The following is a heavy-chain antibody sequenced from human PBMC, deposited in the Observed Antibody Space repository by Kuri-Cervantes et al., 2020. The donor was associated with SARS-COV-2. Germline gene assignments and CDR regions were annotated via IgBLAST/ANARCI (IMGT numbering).Heavy chain of an antibody. CDR1: GYSISSGYY. Sequence: ESLKISCTVSGYSISSGYYWGWIRQPPGKGLEWIGSIYHSGSTYYNPSLKSRVTISVDTSKNQLSLKLSSVTAADTAVYYCARVGVYCSSTSCYPNWVHPWGQGTLVTVSS. CDR3: ARVGVYCSSTSCYPNWVHP. J-gene: IGHJ5*02. V-gene: IGHV4-38-2*02. CDR2: IYHSGST. D-gene: IGHD2-2*01.